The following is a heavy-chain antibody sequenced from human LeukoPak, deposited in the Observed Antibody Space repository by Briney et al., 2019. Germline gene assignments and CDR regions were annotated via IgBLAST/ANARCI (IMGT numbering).Heavy chain of an antibody. CDR3: ARVGGATAVTMYFEY. D-gene: IGHD1-26*01. CDR1: GITFSDYS. Sequence: GGSLRLSCVASGITFSDYSMIWVRQAPGKELEWLSFMTTSGNTIFYAESVKDRFTISRDNAKKSLYLQMNSLRDEDTAVYYCARVGGATAVTMYFEYWGQGTLVTVSS. J-gene: IGHJ4*02. V-gene: IGHV3-48*02. CDR2: MTTSGNTI.